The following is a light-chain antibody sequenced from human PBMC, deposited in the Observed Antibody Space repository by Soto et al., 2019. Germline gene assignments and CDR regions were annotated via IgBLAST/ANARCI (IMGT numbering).Light chain of an antibody. V-gene: IGKV1-27*01. CDR3: QKYNSALTWT. CDR1: QGISNY. Sequence: DIQMTQSPSSLSASVGDRVTITCRASQGISNYLAWYQQKPGKVPKLLIYAASTLQSGVPSRFSGSESGTDFTLTISSLQPEDVATYYCQKYNSALTWTFGQGTKVEIK. CDR2: AAS. J-gene: IGKJ1*01.